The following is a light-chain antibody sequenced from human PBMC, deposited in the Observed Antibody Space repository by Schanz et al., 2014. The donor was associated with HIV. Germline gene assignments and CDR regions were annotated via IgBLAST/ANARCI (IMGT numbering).Light chain of an antibody. CDR1: QDISNY. V-gene: IGKV1-33*01. CDR3: LQYDDESYT. J-gene: IGKJ2*01. Sequence: DIQMTQSPSSLSASVGDRVTITCQASQDISNYLNWYQQKPGKAPKLLIYDASNLETGVPSRFSGSGSGTDFTVTISSLQPDDFATYYCLQYDDESYTFGQGTKLEIK. CDR2: DAS.